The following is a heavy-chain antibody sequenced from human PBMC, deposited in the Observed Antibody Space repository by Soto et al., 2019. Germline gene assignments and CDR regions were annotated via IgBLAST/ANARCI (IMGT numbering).Heavy chain of an antibody. D-gene: IGHD3-9*01. Sequence: APVKGSCKAAGYALTGYYMHWVRKAPGQGLEWMGIINPSGGSTSYAQKFQGRVTMTRDTSTSTVYMELSSLRSEDTAVYYCARDPSPVLRYFDWLSWFDPWGQGTLVTVSS. CDR1: GYALTGYY. J-gene: IGHJ5*02. CDR3: ARDPSPVLRYFDWLSWFDP. CDR2: INPSGGST. V-gene: IGHV1-46*03.